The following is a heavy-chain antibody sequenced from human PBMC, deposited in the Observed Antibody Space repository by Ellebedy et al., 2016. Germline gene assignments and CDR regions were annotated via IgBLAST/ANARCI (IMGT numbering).Heavy chain of an antibody. J-gene: IGHJ4*02. CDR1: GYTFTNFG. CDR3: ARDGVYNWNYRVDY. CDR2: ISTYNGNT. V-gene: IGHV1-18*01. Sequence: ASVKVSXKASGYTFTNFGISWVRQAPGQGLEWMGWISTYNGNTNYVQNLQGRVTMTTDTSTSTAYMELRSLRSDDTAVYYCARDGVYNWNYRVDYWGQGTLVTVSS. D-gene: IGHD1-7*01.